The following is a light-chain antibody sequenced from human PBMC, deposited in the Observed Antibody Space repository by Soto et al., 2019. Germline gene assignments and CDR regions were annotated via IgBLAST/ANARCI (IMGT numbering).Light chain of an antibody. CDR1: SRDVDAYDF. J-gene: IGLJ1*01. CDR2: EVS. Sequence: QSALTQPRSVSGSPGQSVAISCTGTSRDVDAYDFVSWYQHHPGKAPKLIISEVSKRPSGVSHRFSGSKSGNTASLTISGLQAEDEADYFYCSFAGSFYVFGTGIKVTVL. V-gene: IGLV2-11*01. CDR3: CSFAGSFYV.